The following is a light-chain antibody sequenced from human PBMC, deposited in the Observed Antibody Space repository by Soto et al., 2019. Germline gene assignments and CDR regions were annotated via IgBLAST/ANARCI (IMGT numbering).Light chain of an antibody. CDR2: WAS. V-gene: IGKV4-1*01. CDR1: QSVLYSSNNKNY. CDR3: QQHYSTPPT. J-gene: IGKJ1*01. Sequence: DIVMTQSPDPLAVSLGERATINYKSSQSVLYSSNNKNYLAWYQQKPGQPPKLLIYWASTRESGVPDRFSGSGSGTDFTLTISSPQAEDVAVYYCQQHYSTPPTFGQGTKVEI.